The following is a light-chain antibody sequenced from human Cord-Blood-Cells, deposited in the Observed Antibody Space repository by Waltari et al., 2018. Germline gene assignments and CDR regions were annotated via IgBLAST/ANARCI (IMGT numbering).Light chain of an antibody. CDR3: QAWDISAVG. V-gene: IGLV3-1*01. CDR1: KLGDKY. J-gene: IGLJ2*01. CDR2: QES. Sequence: SYELTQPPSVSVSPGQIASITCSGDKLGDKYAWWYQQRPGLSPVRVIDQESKRPSGIPEGVSGSKAGDTATLTSSGSQAVDGADYCCQAWDISAVGFGGGTKLTGL.